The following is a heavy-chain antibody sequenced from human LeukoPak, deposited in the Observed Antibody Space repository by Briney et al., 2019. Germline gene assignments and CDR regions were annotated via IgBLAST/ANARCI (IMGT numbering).Heavy chain of an antibody. J-gene: IGHJ6*02. CDR3: ARWSGYYYGMDV. CDR1: GYAFTSYG. V-gene: IGHV1-18*01. Sequence: ASVKVSCKASGYAFTSYGISWVRQAPGQGLEWMGWISAYNGNTNYAQKFQGRVTITRDTSASTAYMELSSLRSEDTAVYYCARWSGYYYGMDVWGQGTTVTVSS. CDR2: ISAYNGNT.